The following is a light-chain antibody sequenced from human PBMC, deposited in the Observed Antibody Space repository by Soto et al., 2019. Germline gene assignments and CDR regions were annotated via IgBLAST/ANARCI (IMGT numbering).Light chain of an antibody. J-gene: IGKJ5*01. V-gene: IGKV3-20*01. CDR2: AAS. CDR3: QQYGRT. Sequence: EIVLTQSPGTLSLSPGERATISCRASQSISTNYLAWYQQKPGQAPRLLLYAASNRVTGIPDRFSGSGSGTDFTLTINRLEPEDFALYYCQQYGRTFGQGTRLEIK. CDR1: QSISTNY.